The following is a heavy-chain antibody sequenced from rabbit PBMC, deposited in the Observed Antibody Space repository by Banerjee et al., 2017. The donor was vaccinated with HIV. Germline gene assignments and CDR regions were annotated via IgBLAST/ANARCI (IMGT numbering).Heavy chain of an antibody. J-gene: IGHJ2*01. Sequence: QEQLEESRGDLVKPEGSLTLTCTASGFDFSNNAILWVRQAPGKGLEWIACIGTSTGSTYYASWAKGRFTISKTSSTTVTLQMTSLTAADTATYFCARWSTGSGASYAFDPWGQGTLVTVS. CDR1: GFDFSNNA. D-gene: IGHD7-1*01. CDR2: IGTSTGST. V-gene: IGHV1S45*01. CDR3: ARWSTGSGASYAFDP.